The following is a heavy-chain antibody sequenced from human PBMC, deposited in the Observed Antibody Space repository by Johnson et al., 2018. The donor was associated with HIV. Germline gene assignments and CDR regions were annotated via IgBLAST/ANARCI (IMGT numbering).Heavy chain of an antibody. V-gene: IGHV3-30*04. CDR2: ISYDASNK. CDR1: AFTFSSYA. J-gene: IGHJ3*02. CDR3: ARVRGGTGHGAFDI. Sequence: VQLVESGGGVVQPGRSLRLSCAASAFTFSSYAMHWVRQAPGKGLEWVAVISYDASNKYYADSVKGRFTISRDNSKNTFYLQMNSLRTGDTDVYYCARVRGGTGHGAFDIWGQGTMVTVSS.